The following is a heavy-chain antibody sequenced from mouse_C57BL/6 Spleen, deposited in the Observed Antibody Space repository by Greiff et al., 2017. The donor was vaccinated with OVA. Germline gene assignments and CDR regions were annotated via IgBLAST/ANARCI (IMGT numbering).Heavy chain of an antibody. V-gene: IGHV1-52*01. CDR2: IDPSDSET. Sequence: QVQLKQPGAELVRPGSSVKLSCKASGYTFTSYWMHWVKQRPMQGLEWIGNIDPSDSETHYNQKFKDKATLTVDKSSSTAYMQLSSLTSEDSAVYYCAARDDYDRGDYWGQGTSVTVSS. CDR1: GYTFTSYW. J-gene: IGHJ4*01. CDR3: AARDDYDRGDY. D-gene: IGHD2-4*01.